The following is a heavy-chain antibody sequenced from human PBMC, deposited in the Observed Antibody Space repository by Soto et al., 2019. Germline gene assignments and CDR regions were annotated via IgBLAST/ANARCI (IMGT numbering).Heavy chain of an antibody. D-gene: IGHD3-10*01. CDR2: IYYSGST. CDR1: GGSTSSGDYY. CDR3: ASGITMVRGEYYYYYGMDV. V-gene: IGHV4-30-4*01. J-gene: IGHJ6*02. Sequence: SETLSLTCTVSGGSTSSGDYYWSWIRQPPGKGLEWIGYIYYSGSTYYNPSLKSRVTISVDTSKNQFSLKLSSVTAADTAVYYCASGITMVRGEYYYYYGMDVWGQGTTVTVSS.